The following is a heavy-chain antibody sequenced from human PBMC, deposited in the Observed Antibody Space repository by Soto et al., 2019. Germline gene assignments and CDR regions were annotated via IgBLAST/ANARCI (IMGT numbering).Heavy chain of an antibody. CDR1: GFTFTTYA. CDR3: AFSYHCDY. V-gene: IGHV3-23*01. J-gene: IGHJ4*02. Sequence: EVQLLESGGDLVQPGGSLRLSCVASGFTFTTYAMSWVRQAPDKGLEWVSSVGRSGDDTYYADSVKGRLTISRDNSKNTLCLQMNSLRGEDTAVYYCAFSYHCDYWGQGTLVTVSS. CDR2: VGRSGDDT.